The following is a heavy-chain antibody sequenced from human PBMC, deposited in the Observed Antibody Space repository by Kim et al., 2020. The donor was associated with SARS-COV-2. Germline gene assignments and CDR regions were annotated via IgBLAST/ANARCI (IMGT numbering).Heavy chain of an antibody. D-gene: IGHD3-10*01. CDR3: ARDPSIITMVRGVKGPNWFDP. J-gene: IGHJ5*02. CDR2: INPSGGST. CDR1: GYTFTSYY. V-gene: IGHV1-46*01. Sequence: ASVKVSCKASGYTFTSYYMHWVRQAPGQGLEWMGIINPSGGSTSYAQKFQGRVTMTRDTSTSTVYMELSSLRSEDTAVYYCARDPSIITMVRGVKGPNWFDPWGQGTLVTVSS.